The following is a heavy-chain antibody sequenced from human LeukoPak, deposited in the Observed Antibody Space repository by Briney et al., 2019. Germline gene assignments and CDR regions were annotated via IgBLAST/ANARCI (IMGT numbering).Heavy chain of an antibody. CDR1: GGSITTSRYY. Sequence: PSETLSLTCTVSGGSITTSRYYWGWIRQPPGKVLEWIGSAFHGGNSYYNPSLKSRVTVSVDTSNNQFSLRLTSVTAADTAPYYCARQAEGSSSGPYFFDYWGQGTLVTVSS. CDR3: ARQAEGSSSGPYFFDY. CDR2: AFHGGNS. V-gene: IGHV4-39*01. D-gene: IGHD5-18*01. J-gene: IGHJ4*02.